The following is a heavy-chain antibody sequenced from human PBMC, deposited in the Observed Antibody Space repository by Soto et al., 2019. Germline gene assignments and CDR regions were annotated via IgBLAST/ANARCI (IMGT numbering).Heavy chain of an antibody. CDR2: IRYNGSNK. V-gene: IGHV3-30*04. D-gene: IGHD6-6*01. CDR1: GFTFSSYA. CDR3: AKVGDSSSTGGSYYYYYMDV. Sequence: GGSLRLSCAASGFTFSSYAMSWVRQGPGKGLEWVAVIRYNGSNKYYADSVKGRFTIPRDNSKNTLYLQMNSLRAEDTAVYYCAKVGDSSSTGGSYYYYYMDVWGKGTTVTVSS. J-gene: IGHJ6*03.